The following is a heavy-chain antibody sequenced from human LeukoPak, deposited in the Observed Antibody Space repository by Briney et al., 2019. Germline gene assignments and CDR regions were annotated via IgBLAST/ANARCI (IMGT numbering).Heavy chain of an antibody. CDR2: ITSSSSYI. J-gene: IGHJ4*02. D-gene: IGHD2/OR15-2a*01. Sequence: PGGSLRLSCAASGFTFSSYSMNWVRQAPGKGLEWVSSITSSSSYIYHADSVKGRFTISRDNAKNSLYLQMNSLRVEDTALYYSANARSTLGPFDYWGQGTLVTVSS. CDR1: GFTFSSYS. CDR3: ANARSTLGPFDY. V-gene: IGHV3-21*04.